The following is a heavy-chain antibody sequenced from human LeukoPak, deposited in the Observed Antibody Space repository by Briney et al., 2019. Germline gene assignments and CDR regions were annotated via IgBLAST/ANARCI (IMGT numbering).Heavy chain of an antibody. J-gene: IGHJ5*02. Sequence: PSETLSLTCTVSGGSFSSSSYNWGWIRQPPGKGLEWFGSIDNSGSTYYNPSLKSRVTISVDTSKDQLSLNLSSVTAADTAVYYCARPPGIAAAWFDPWGQGTLVTVSS. D-gene: IGHD6-13*01. CDR2: IDNSGST. CDR1: GGSFSSSSYN. CDR3: ARPPGIAAAWFDP. V-gene: IGHV4-39*01.